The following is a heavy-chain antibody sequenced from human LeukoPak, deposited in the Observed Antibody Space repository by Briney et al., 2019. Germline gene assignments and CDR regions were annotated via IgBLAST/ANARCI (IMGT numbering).Heavy chain of an antibody. CDR3: ARHITIFGVVYSVWFDP. Sequence: SETLSLTCTVSGDSTYNSIYYWAWIRQPPGKGLEWIGSIDYSGSTHYNPSLESRATISIDTSKNQFSLKLSSVTAADTAVYYCARHITIFGVVYSVWFDPWGQGTLVTVSS. D-gene: IGHD3-3*01. J-gene: IGHJ5*02. CDR1: GDSTYNSIYY. V-gene: IGHV4-39*01. CDR2: IDYSGST.